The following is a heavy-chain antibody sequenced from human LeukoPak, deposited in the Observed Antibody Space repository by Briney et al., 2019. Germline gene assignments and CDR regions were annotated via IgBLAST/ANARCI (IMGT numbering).Heavy chain of an antibody. CDR3: ASYYSGSYLDAFDI. J-gene: IGHJ3*02. CDR2: INHSGST. CDR1: GGSFSGYY. D-gene: IGHD1-26*01. V-gene: IGHV4-34*01. Sequence: PSETLSLTCAVYGGSFSGYYWSWIRQPPGKGLEWIGEINHSGSTNYNPSLKSRVTISVDTSKNQFSLKLSSVTAADTAVYYCASYYSGSYLDAFDIWGQGTMVTVSS.